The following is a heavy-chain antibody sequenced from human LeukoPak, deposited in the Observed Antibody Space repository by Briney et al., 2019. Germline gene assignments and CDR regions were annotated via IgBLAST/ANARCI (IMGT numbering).Heavy chain of an antibody. CDR1: GFTFSSYS. D-gene: IGHD3-22*01. CDR3: ARDSHYYDSSGYYDSPRWYFDL. CDR2: ISSRRSYI. Sequence: GWSLRLSCAASGFTFSSYSMNWVRQAPGKGLEWVSSISSRRSYIYYADSVKGRFTISRDNAKNSLYLQMNSLRAEDTAVYYCARDSHYYDSSGYYDSPRWYFDLWGRGTLVTVSS. V-gene: IGHV3-21*01. J-gene: IGHJ2*01.